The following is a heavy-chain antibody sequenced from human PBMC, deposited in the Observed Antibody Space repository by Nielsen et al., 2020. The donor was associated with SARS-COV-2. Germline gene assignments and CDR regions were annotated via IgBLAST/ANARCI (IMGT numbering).Heavy chain of an antibody. D-gene: IGHD3-10*01. Sequence: SGPTLVKPTQTLTLTCTFSGFSLSTSGMRVSWIRQPPGKALEWLARIDWDDDKYYSTSLKTRLTISKDTSKNQVVLTMANMDPVDTATYYCARSTLRGSGSFKGAFDIWGQGTMVTVSS. CDR2: IDWDDDK. CDR3: ARSTLRGSGSFKGAFDI. J-gene: IGHJ3*02. V-gene: IGHV2-70*04. CDR1: GFSLSTSGMR.